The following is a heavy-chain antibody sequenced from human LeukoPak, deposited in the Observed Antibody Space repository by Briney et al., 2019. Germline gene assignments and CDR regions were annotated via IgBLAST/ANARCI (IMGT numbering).Heavy chain of an antibody. J-gene: IGHJ4*02. V-gene: IGHV3-11*06. CDR2: LKGDNGDI. CDR3: ARVLRGYASYEGN. CDR1: GFTFSSHY. Sequence: PGGSLRLSRAASGFTFSSHYMSWIRQTPGKGLEYLSYLKGDNGDINYADSVRGRFTISRDNTKNSLYLQMNNLRAEDTAVYYCARVLRGYASYEGNWGQGTLVTVSS. D-gene: IGHD5-12*01.